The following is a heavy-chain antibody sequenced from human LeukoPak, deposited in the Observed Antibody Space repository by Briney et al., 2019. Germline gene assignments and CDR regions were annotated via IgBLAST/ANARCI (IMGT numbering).Heavy chain of an antibody. CDR3: ARGARMYYYDSSGYNDY. D-gene: IGHD3-22*01. J-gene: IGHJ4*02. CDR2: INPSSGGT. CDR1: GYIFSGYY. V-gene: IGHV1-2*02. Sequence: GASVKVSCKTSGYIFSGYYMHWVRQAPGQGLEWMGCINPSSGGTNYTQKFQGRVTMTRDTSTSTAYMELSRLRSDDTAVYYCARGARMYYYDSSGYNDYWGQGTLVTVSS.